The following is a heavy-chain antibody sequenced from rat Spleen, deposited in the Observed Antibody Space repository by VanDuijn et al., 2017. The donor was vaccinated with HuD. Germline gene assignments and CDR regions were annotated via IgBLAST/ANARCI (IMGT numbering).Heavy chain of an antibody. CDR2: ISYDGGST. V-gene: IGHV5-20*01. CDR1: GFSFSKFG. J-gene: IGHJ2*01. D-gene: IGHD1-9*01. Sequence: EVQLVESGGGLVQPGRSLKLSCAASGFSFSKFGMAWVRQAPTKGLEWVASISYDGGSTYYRDSVKGRFTISRDNAKSSLYLQMNSLRSEDTATYYCTRDGVYYGYTSSFDYWGQGVMVTVSS. CDR3: TRDGVYYGYTSSFDY.